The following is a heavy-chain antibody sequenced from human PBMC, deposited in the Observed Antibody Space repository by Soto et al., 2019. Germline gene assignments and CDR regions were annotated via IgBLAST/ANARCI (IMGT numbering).Heavy chain of an antibody. Sequence: QVQLVESGGGVVQPGRSLRLSCAASGFTFRSYAMHWVRQAPGKGLEWVAVISYDGSNKYYADSVKGRFTISRDNSKNTLYLQMNSLRAEDTAVYYCAREVQGPNVYYYYYGMDVWGQGTTVTVSS. CDR3: AREVQGPNVYYYYYGMDV. J-gene: IGHJ6*02. CDR2: ISYDGSNK. V-gene: IGHV3-30-3*01. CDR1: GFTFRSYA. D-gene: IGHD3-10*01.